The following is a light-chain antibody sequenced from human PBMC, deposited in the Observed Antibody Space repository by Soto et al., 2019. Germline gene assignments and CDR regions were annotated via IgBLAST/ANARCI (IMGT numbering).Light chain of an antibody. Sequence: EIVMTQSPATLSVSPGERATLSCRASQSVSSVLAWYQVKPGQAPRLLIYGASTRATGIPARFSGSGSGTEFTLTISSLQSEDFAVYYCQQYDNWPPWTFGQGTKVQIK. CDR3: QQYDNWPPWT. J-gene: IGKJ1*01. CDR2: GAS. V-gene: IGKV3-15*01. CDR1: QSVSSV.